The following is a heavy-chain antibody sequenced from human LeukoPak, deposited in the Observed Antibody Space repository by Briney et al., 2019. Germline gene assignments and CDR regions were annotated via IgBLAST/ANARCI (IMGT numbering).Heavy chain of an antibody. CDR1: GFTFSSYS. Sequence: PGGSLRLSCAASGFTFSSYSMNWVRQAPGKGLEWVSSISSSSSYIYYADSVKGRFTISRDNAKNSLYLQMNSLRAEDTAVYYCATLGATGQSDAFDIWGQGTMVTVSS. D-gene: IGHD1-26*01. CDR2: ISSSSSYI. CDR3: ATLGATGQSDAFDI. V-gene: IGHV3-21*01. J-gene: IGHJ3*02.